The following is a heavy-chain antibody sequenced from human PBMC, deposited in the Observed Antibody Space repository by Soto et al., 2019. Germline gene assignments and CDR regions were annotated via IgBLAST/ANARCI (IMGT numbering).Heavy chain of an antibody. J-gene: IGHJ6*02. V-gene: IGHV1-18*01. CDR1: GYMFTTYG. CDR2: ISAYNGNT. Sequence: ASVEVSCKASGYMFTTYGISWVRQAPGQGLEWMGWISAYNGNTKYAQKLQGRVTMTTDTSTSTAYMELRSLRSDDTAVYYCASERCSSTSCYKGPFYYYGLDVWGQGTTVTVSS. D-gene: IGHD2-2*02. CDR3: ASERCSSTSCYKGPFYYYGLDV.